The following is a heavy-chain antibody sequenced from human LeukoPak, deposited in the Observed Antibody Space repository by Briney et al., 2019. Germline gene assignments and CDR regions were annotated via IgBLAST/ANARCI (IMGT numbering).Heavy chain of an antibody. CDR2: INPNSGGT. D-gene: IGHD1-26*01. J-gene: IGHJ4*02. CDR3: AREEESGSLYYFDY. CDR1: GYTFTGYY. Sequence: ASVKVSCKASGYTFTGYYMHWMRQAPGQGLEWMGWINPNSGGTNYAQKFQGWVTMTRDTSISTAYMELSRLRSDDTAVYYCAREEESGSLYYFDYWGQGTLVTVSS. V-gene: IGHV1-2*04.